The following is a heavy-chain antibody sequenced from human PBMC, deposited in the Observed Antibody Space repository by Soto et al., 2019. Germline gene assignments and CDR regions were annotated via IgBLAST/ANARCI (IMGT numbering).Heavy chain of an antibody. Sequence: PGGSLRLSCAASGFTFSSYAMSWVRQAPGKGLEWVSAISGSGGSTYYADSVKGRFTISRDNSKNTLYLQMNSLRAEDTAVYYCAKDGPITPPNLLGYYYFDYWGQGTLVTVSS. J-gene: IGHJ4*02. CDR3: AKDGPITPPNLLGYYYFDY. CDR1: GFTFSSYA. V-gene: IGHV3-23*01. D-gene: IGHD1-20*01. CDR2: ISGSGGST.